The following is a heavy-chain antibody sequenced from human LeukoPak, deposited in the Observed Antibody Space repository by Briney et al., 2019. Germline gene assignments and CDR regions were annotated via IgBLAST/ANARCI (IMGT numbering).Heavy chain of an antibody. CDR1: GFTFSTYD. V-gene: IGHV3-23*03. J-gene: IGHJ4*02. D-gene: IGHD3-16*01. Sequence: GGSLRLSCATSGFTFSTYDMSWIRQAPGKGLEWVSLITYQSTTYYADSVKGRFTIARDNSRETLYLQINSLRVEDTAVYYCAKDLGYDYVWGEGNLYDYWGQGILVTVSS. CDR2: ITYQSTT. CDR3: AKDLGYDYVWGEGNLYDY.